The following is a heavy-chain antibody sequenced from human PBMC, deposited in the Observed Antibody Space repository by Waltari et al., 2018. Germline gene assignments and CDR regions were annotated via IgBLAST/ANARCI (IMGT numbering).Heavy chain of an antibody. V-gene: IGHV4-61*02. CDR2: IYRSGVT. J-gene: IGHJ6*02. Sequence: QVQLQESGPGLAKASQTLSLTCDVSGGSISNLHFYWSWIRQPAGKGLEWIGRIYRSGVTDYNPSLRGRATMFLDMSKNQFSLTVDSLIAADTAVYYCAVSPDTATSRAAFHFWGPGTTVSVSS. CDR3: AVSPDTATSRAAFHF. CDR1: GGSISNLHFY. D-gene: IGHD5-18*01.